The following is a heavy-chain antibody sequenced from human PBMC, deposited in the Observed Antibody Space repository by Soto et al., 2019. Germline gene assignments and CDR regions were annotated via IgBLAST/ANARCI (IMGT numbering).Heavy chain of an antibody. D-gene: IGHD6-19*01. CDR1: GFTFSSYA. CDR2: ISGSGGST. CDR3: AKSSSGWYDAFDI. Sequence: VGSLRLSCAASGFTFSSYAMSWVRQAPGKGLEWVSAISGSGGSTYYADSVKGRFTISRDNSKNTLYLQMNSLRAEDTAVYYCAKSSSGWYDAFDIWGQGTMVTVSS. J-gene: IGHJ3*02. V-gene: IGHV3-23*01.